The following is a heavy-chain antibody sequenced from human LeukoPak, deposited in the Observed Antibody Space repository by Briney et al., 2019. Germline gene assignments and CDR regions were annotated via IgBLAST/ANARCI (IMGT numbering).Heavy chain of an antibody. CDR3: ARTEIVGATLFNY. J-gene: IGHJ4*02. V-gene: IGHV4-34*01. Sequence: SETLSLTCAVYGGSFSGYYWSWIRQPPGKGLEWIGEINHSGSTNYNPSLKSRVTISVDTSKNQFSLKLSSVTAADTAVYHCARTEIVGATLFNYWGQGTLVTVSS. D-gene: IGHD1-26*01. CDR2: INHSGST. CDR1: GGSFSGYY.